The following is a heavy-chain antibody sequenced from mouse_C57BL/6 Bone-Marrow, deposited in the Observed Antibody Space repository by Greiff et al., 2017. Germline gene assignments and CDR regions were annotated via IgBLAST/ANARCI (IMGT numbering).Heavy chain of an antibody. J-gene: IGHJ3*01. Sequence: EVQLQQSGPELVKPGASVKIPCKASGYTFTVYNMDWVKQSHGKSLEWIGDINPNNGGTIYNQKFKGKATLTVDKSSSTAYMELRSLTSEDTAVYYCARDLEGAWFAYWGQGTLVTVSA. D-gene: IGHD2-10*02. V-gene: IGHV1-18*01. CDR1: GYTFTVYN. CDR3: ARDLEGAWFAY. CDR2: INPNNGGT.